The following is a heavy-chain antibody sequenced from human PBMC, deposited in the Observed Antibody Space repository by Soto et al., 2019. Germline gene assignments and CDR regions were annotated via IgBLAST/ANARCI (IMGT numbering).Heavy chain of an antibody. V-gene: IGHV1-18*04. CDR2: ISAYNGNT. CDR1: GYTFTSYG. D-gene: IGHD1-26*01. Sequence: ASVKVSCKASGYTFTSYGISWVRQAPGQGLEWMGWISAYNGNTNYAQKLQGRVTMTTDTSTSTAYMELRSLRSDDTAVYYCARDYIAGWFQYLPFDYWGQGTLVTVSS. CDR3: ARDYIAGWFQYLPFDY. J-gene: IGHJ4*02.